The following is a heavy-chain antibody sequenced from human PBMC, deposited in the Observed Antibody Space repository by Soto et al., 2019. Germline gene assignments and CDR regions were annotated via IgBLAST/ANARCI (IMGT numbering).Heavy chain of an antibody. J-gene: IGHJ4*02. CDR1: GGSFSGYY. V-gene: IGHV4-34*01. CDR2: INHSGST. CDR3: ARRGSSSWYGY. Sequence: SETLSLTCAVYGGSFSGYYWSWIRQPPGKGLEWIGEINHSGSTNYNPSLKSRVTISVDTSKNQFSLKLSSVTAADTAVYYCARRGSSSWYGYWGQGTLVTVSS. D-gene: IGHD6-13*01.